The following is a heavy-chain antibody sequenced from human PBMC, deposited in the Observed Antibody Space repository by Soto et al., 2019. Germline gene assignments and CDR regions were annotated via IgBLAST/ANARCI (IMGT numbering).Heavy chain of an antibody. J-gene: IGHJ6*03. Sequence: QVQLQESGPGLVKPSQTLSLTCIVSGDSISRGGYFWTWIRQHPGKGLEWIGYIYDSGSAFYNPSLKSRVTRSVDASMNQFPLNLRSVTAADTAVFYCARGILRPNHYMDVWGKGTAVAVSS. CDR1: GDSISRGGYF. CDR2: IYDSGSA. D-gene: IGHD1-26*01. V-gene: IGHV4-31*03. CDR3: ARGILRPNHYMDV.